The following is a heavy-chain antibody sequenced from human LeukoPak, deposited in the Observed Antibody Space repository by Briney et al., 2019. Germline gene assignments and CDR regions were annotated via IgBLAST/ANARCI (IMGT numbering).Heavy chain of an antibody. Sequence: PSETLSLTCTVSGGSISSSSYYWGWIRQPPGKGLEWIGSIYYSGSTYYNPSLKSRVTISVDTSKNQFSLKLSSVTAADTAVYYCARGATVTSRSYGMDVWGQGTTVTVSS. D-gene: IGHD4-17*01. CDR2: IYYSGST. CDR1: GGSISSSSYY. V-gene: IGHV4-39*07. J-gene: IGHJ6*02. CDR3: ARGATVTSRSYGMDV.